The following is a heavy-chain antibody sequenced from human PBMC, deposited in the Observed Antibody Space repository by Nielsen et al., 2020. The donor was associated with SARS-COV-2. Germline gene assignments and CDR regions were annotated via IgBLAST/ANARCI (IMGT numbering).Heavy chain of an antibody. CDR2: ISYDGSNK. V-gene: IGHV3-30*03. CDR1: GFTFSSYG. Sequence: GESLKISCAASGFTFSSYGMHWVRQAPGKGLEWVAVISYDGSNKYYADSVKGRFTISRDNSKNTLYLQMNSLRAEDTAVYYCASHPLADYYDSSGPLDYWGQGTLVTVSS. CDR3: ASHPLADYYDSSGPLDY. D-gene: IGHD3-22*01. J-gene: IGHJ4*02.